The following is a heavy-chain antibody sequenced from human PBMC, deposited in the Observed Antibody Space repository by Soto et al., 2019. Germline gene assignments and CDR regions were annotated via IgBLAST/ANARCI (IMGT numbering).Heavy chain of an antibody. CDR2: IRSKAYGGTT. J-gene: IGHJ6*02. D-gene: IGHD6-13*01. CDR3: TRDPGIAAAGIGGYYGMDV. V-gene: IGHV3-49*03. CDR1: GFTFCDYA. Sequence: GGSLRLSCTASGFTFCDYAMSWFRQAPGKGLEWVGFIRSKAYGGTTEYAASVKGRFTISRDDSKSIAHLQMNSLKTEDTAVYYCTRDPGIAAAGIGGYYGMDVWGQGTTVTMSS.